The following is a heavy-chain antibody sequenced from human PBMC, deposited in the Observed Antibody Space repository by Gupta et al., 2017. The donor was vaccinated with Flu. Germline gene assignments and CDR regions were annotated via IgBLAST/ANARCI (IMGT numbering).Heavy chain of an antibody. CDR2: INHSGAT. D-gene: IGHD3-9*01. Sequence: QVHLRLCGPGLLGPSDTRSLTCAVYAASFIDDYWSWIRQSPGRGLEWIGDINHSGATTYSLSRESRVRISVDPSNNQFSLKLSSVTAADTAVYYCAGEEYYDFSTACYMAPYFVCWGQGTLVTVSS. CDR3: AGEEYYDFSTACYMAPYFVC. V-gene: IGHV4-34*01. J-gene: IGHJ4*02. CDR1: AASFIDDY.